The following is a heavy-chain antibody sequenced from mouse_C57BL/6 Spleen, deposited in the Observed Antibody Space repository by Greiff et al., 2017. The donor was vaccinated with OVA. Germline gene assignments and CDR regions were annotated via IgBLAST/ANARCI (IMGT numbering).Heavy chain of an antibody. J-gene: IGHJ4*01. CDR2: IWSGGST. D-gene: IGHD2-4*01. V-gene: IGHV2-2*01. CDR1: GFSLTSYG. CDR3: ARNDDYDGYAMDY. Sequence: VKLMESGPGLVQPSQSLSITCTVSGFSLTSYGVHWVRQSPGKGLEWLGVIWSGGSTDYNAAFISRLSISKDNSKSQVFFKMNSLQADDTAIYYCARNDDYDGYAMDYWGQGTSVTVSS.